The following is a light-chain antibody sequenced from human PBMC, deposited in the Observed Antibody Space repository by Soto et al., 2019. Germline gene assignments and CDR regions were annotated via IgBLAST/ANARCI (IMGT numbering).Light chain of an antibody. J-gene: IGLJ1*01. Sequence: QSVLTQPASVSGSPGQSITISCTGTSSGVGAYNFVSWYQQHPGKVPKLMIFDVSSRPSGVSDRFSGSKSGNTASLTISGLQAEDEGDYYCSSYTSSSTHVFGSGTKVTVL. CDR2: DVS. CDR1: SSGVGAYNF. V-gene: IGLV2-14*03. CDR3: SSYTSSSTHV.